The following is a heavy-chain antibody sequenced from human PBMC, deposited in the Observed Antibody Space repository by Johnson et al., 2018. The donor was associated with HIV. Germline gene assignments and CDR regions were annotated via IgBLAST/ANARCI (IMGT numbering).Heavy chain of an antibody. V-gene: IGHV3-30*04. D-gene: IGHD3-16*01. CDR2: ISYDGSNK. CDR3: AREGDGLRVSDDAFDM. Sequence: QVQLVESGGGLVQPGRSLRLSCAASGFTFSSYAMHWVRQAPGKGLEWVAVISYDGSNKYYADSVKGRFTISRDNSKNTLYLQMNSLRAEDTAVYYWAREGDGLRVSDDAFDMWGQGTMVTVSS. J-gene: IGHJ3*02. CDR1: GFTFSSYA.